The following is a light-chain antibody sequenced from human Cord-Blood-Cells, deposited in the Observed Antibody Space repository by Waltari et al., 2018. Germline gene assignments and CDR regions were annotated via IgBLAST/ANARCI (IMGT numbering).Light chain of an antibody. J-gene: IGKJ3*01. Sequence: DIQMTQSPSSLSASVVYSVTITCRASQSISSYLNWYQQKPGKAPKLLIYAASSLQSGVPSRFSGSGSGTDFTLTISSLQPEDFATYYCQQSYSTPPFTFGPGTKVDIK. CDR2: AAS. CDR1: QSISSY. CDR3: QQSYSTPPFT. V-gene: IGKV1-39*01.